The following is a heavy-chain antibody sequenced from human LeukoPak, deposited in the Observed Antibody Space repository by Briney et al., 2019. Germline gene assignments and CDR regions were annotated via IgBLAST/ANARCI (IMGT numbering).Heavy chain of an antibody. CDR3: ARPYGDSGYYYNY. J-gene: IGHJ4*02. CDR1: GYIFTDYY. CDR2: INPNTGTT. D-gene: IGHD3-22*01. V-gene: IGHV1-2*02. Sequence: ASVKVSCKASGYIFTDYYIHWVRQAPGQGLEWMGWINPNTGTTNYAQKFQGRVTMTTDTSTTTAYMELSRLTSDDTAVYYCARPYGDSGYYYNYWGQGTLVTVSS.